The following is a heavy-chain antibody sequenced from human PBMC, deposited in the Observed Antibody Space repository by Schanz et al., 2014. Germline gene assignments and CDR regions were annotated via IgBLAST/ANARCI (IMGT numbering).Heavy chain of an antibody. V-gene: IGHV1-2*02. CDR2: IDPNTGGT. CDR1: GYTFIDYY. J-gene: IGHJ6*02. CDR3: ARVRSEDYGGMDV. Sequence: QVQLVQSGAEVKKPGASVKVSCKASGYTFIDYYMHWVRQAPGQGLEWVGWIDPNTGGTQYAQKFQGRVTMTTAKSISTVSMEVSRLRSDDTAVYYCARVRSEDYGGMDVWGQGTTVTVSS.